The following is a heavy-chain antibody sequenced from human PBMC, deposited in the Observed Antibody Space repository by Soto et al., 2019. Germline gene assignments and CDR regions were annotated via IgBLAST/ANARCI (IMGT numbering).Heavy chain of an antibody. Sequence: EVQLVESGGGLVQPGGALRLSCSASWFNFSRYDQHLVRQSTGEGLGWVSGFGIVCDTYYPGSVKGRFTISRENAKNSLYLQMNSLRAGDTAVYYCVRADCSSTSCSRVNAFDIWGQGTMATVSS. CDR2: FGIVCDT. D-gene: IGHD2-2*01. V-gene: IGHV3-13*01. CDR1: WFNFSRYD. J-gene: IGHJ3*02. CDR3: VRADCSSTSCSRVNAFDI.